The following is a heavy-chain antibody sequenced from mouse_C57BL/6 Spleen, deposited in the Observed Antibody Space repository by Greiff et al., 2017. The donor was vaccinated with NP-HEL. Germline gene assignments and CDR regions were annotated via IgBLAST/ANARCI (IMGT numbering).Heavy chain of an antibody. J-gene: IGHJ2*01. CDR3: ARGSSYGDYFDY. CDR1: GYTFTSYW. V-gene: IGHV1-69*01. CDR2: IDPSDSYT. D-gene: IGHD1-1*01. Sequence: QVQLKQPGAELVMPGASVKLSCKASGYTFTSYWMHWVKQRPGQGLEWIGEIDPSDSYTNYNQKFKGKSTLTVDKSSSTAYMQLSSLTSEDSAVYYCARGSSYGDYFDYWGQGTTLTVSS.